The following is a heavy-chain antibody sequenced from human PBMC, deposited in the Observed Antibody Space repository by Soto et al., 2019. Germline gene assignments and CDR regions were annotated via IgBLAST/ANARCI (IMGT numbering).Heavy chain of an antibody. Sequence: QVQLQQWGAGLLKPSETLSLTCAVYGGSFSGYYWSWIRQPPGKGLEWIGEINHSGSTNYNPSLKSRVTISVDTSKNQFSLKLCSVTAADTAVYYCARLDYDSSGYYGMDVWGQGTTVTVSS. D-gene: IGHD3-22*01. V-gene: IGHV4-34*01. CDR3: ARLDYDSSGYYGMDV. CDR2: INHSGST. J-gene: IGHJ6*02. CDR1: GGSFSGYY.